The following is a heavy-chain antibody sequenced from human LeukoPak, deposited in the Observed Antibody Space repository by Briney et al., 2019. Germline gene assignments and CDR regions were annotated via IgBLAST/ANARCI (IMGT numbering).Heavy chain of an antibody. J-gene: IGHJ4*02. CDR1: GGTFSSYA. V-gene: IGHV1-69*13. D-gene: IGHD1-26*01. CDR3: ARDQFQVGATISIYY. Sequence: SVKVSCKASGGTFSSYAISWVRQAPGQGLEWMGGIIPIFGTANYAQKFQGRVTITADESTSTAYMELSSLRSEDTAVYYCARDQFQVGATISIYYWGQGTLVTVSS. CDR2: IIPIFGTA.